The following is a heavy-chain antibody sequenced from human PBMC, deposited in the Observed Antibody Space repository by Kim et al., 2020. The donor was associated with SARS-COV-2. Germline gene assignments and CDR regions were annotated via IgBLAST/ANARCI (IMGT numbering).Heavy chain of an antibody. D-gene: IGHD2-2*01. CDR2: IFYSGNT. CDR3: ARLACSRISCSTFDP. J-gene: IGHJ5*02. CDR1: GGSISSYF. V-gene: IGHV4-59*08. Sequence: SETLSLTCTVSGGSISSYFWSWIRQPPGKGLEWIGNIFYSGNTNYNASLKSRVTISLNTSKNQFSLRLTSVTAADTAVYYCARLACSRISCSTFDPWGPG.